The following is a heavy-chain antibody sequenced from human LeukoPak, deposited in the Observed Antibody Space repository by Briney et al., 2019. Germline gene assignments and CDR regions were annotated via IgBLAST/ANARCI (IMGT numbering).Heavy chain of an antibody. CDR3: ARARPLVVVIIPDHKENWFDP. D-gene: IGHD3-22*01. Sequence: ASVKVSCKASGYTFTCYYMHWVRQAPGQGLEWMGWINPNSGGTNYAQKFQGRVTMTRDTSISTAYMELSRLRSDDTAVYYCARARPLVVVIIPDHKENWFDPWGQGTLVTVSS. V-gene: IGHV1-2*02. CDR2: INPNSGGT. J-gene: IGHJ5*02. CDR1: GYTFTCYY.